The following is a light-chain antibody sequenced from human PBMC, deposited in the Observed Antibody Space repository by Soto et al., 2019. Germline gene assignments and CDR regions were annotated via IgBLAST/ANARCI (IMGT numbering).Light chain of an antibody. CDR1: HSISSW. CDR2: DAS. Sequence: DIQMTQSPSTLSASVGDRVTITCRASHSISSWMAWYQQKPGKAPKLLIYDASSLESGVPSRFSGSRSGTAFPLNISGLQSDDFATFSCQQYNSYSGTFGKGTKLEI. J-gene: IGKJ2*01. V-gene: IGKV1-5*01. CDR3: QQYNSYSGT.